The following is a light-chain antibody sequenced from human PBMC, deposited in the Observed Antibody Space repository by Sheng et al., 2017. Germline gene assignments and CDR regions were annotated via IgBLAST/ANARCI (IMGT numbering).Light chain of an antibody. Sequence: SYVLTQPPSVSVAPEKTASITCGGNNIGSKSVHWYQQKPGQAPXLVMYYDGDRPSGVPERFSGSNSGNTATLTISRVEAGDEADYYCQVWNSPNDHVVFGGGTKLIVL. CDR1: NIGSKS. CDR2: YDG. J-gene: IGLJ2*01. V-gene: IGLV3-21*04. CDR3: QVWNSPNDHVV.